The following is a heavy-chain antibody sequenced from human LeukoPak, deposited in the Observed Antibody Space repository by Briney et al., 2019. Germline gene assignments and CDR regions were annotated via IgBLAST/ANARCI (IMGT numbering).Heavy chain of an antibody. V-gene: IGHV4-59*01. J-gene: IGHJ6*02. CDR3: ASAIAAAGTGYYYYGMDV. Sequence: SETLSLTCTISGGSISSYYWSWIRQPPGKGLEWIGYIYYSGSTNYNPSLKSRVTISVDTSKNQFSLKLSSVTAADTAVYYCASAIAAAGTGYYYYGMDVWGQGTTVTVSS. CDR2: IYYSGST. D-gene: IGHD6-13*01. CDR1: GGSISSYY.